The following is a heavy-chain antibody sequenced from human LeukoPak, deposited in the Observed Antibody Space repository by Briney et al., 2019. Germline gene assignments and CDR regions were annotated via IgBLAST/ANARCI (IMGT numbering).Heavy chain of an antibody. V-gene: IGHV3-7*03. Sequence: GGSLRLSCVASGFTFSRHWMSWVRQAPGKGLEWVANMKQDGSEIYYLDSVKGRFTISRDNAKNSLYLEMNSLRAEDSALYYCTRALPPEQWGQGTLVTVSS. CDR1: GFTFSRHW. CDR2: MKQDGSEI. J-gene: IGHJ4*02. D-gene: IGHD1-14*01. CDR3: TRALPPEQ.